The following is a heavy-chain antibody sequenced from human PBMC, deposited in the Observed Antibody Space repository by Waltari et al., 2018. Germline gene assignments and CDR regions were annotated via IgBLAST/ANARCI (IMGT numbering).Heavy chain of an antibody. J-gene: IGHJ4*02. Sequence: EVQLVESGRGLVKPGGSLRLSRGASGFAFRTPIMTWVRQAPGKGLEWVSSISSSGTYLYYSDSVKGRFTISRDNAKNSLYLQMTSLSAEDTAVYYCATDRGSVVPAASSDYWGQGTLVTVSS. D-gene: IGHD2-2*01. CDR1: GFAFRTPI. CDR2: ISSSGTYL. V-gene: IGHV3-21*02. CDR3: ATDRGSVVPAASSDY.